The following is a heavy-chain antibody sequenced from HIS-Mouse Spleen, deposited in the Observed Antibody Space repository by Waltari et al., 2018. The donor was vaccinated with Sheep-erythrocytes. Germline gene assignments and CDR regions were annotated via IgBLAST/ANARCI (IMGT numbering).Heavy chain of an antibody. D-gene: IGHD6-13*01. Sequence: QLQLQESGPGLVKPSETLSLTCTVSGGSISSSSYYWGLIRRPPGKGLEWIGSIYYSGSTYYNPSLKSRVTISVDTSKNQFSLKLSSVTAADTAVYYCARDRYSSSWVGFDYWGQGTLVTVSS. CDR1: GGSISSSSYY. CDR2: IYYSGST. V-gene: IGHV4-39*07. CDR3: ARDRYSSSWVGFDY. J-gene: IGHJ4*02.